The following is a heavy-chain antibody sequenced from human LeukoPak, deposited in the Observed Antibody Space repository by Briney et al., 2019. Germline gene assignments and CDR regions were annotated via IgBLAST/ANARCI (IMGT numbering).Heavy chain of an antibody. J-gene: IGHJ4*02. D-gene: IGHD3-3*01. CDR1: GFTFSSYE. CDR2: ISSGSTI. V-gene: IGHV3-48*03. CDR3: ARQVRDFWSGHRGDYFDY. Sequence: PGGSLRLSCAASGFTFSSYEMNWVRQAPGKGLEWVSYISSGSTIYYADSVKGRFTISRDNAKNSLYLQMNSLRAEDTAVYYCARQVRDFWSGHRGDYFDYWGQGTLVTVSS.